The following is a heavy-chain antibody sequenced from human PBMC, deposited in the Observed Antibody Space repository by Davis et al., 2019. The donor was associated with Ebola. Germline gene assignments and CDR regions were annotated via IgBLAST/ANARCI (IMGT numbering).Heavy chain of an antibody. J-gene: IGHJ4*02. V-gene: IGHV1-2*06. CDR1: GYTFTNYY. CDR2: INPSTGGT. Sequence: ASVKVSCKASGYTFTNYYMHWVRQAPGQGLEWMGRINPSTGGTQSAQIFQGRVTMTRETSITTVFMTLTSLTSDDTAVYYCAREDWVIGVDFWGQGTLVTVSS. D-gene: IGHD3-3*01. CDR3: AREDWVIGVDF.